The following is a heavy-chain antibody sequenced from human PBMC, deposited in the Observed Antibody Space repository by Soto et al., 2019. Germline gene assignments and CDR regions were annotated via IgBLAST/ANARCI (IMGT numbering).Heavy chain of an antibody. CDR1: GYTLTKLS. Sequence: GSSVKVSCKVSGYTLTKLSMHWVRQAPGKGPEWMGGFDPEDGETIYAQKFQGRVTMTEDTSTDTAYIELSSRRSEDTAVYYCATLGIAVEEPPFDYWXRGPLVTVSS. D-gene: IGHD6-19*01. CDR2: FDPEDGET. V-gene: IGHV1-24*01. J-gene: IGHJ4*02. CDR3: ATLGIAVEEPPFDY.